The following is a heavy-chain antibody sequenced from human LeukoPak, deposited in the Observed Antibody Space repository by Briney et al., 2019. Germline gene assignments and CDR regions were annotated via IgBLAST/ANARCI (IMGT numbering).Heavy chain of an antibody. V-gene: IGHV3-33*01. Sequence: PGGSLGLSCAASGFTFSDYGMQWVRQAPGKGLEWVAVLWSDGTTNYCADSVKGRFTFSRDNSKNTLHLEMNSLRAEDTALYYCARERAPFDGLDHWGQGTLVTVSS. CDR1: GFTFSDYG. J-gene: IGHJ4*02. CDR3: ARERAPFDGLDH. CDR2: LWSDGTTN.